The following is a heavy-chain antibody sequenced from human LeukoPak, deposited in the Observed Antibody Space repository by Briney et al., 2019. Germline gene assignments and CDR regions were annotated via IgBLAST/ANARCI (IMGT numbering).Heavy chain of an antibody. J-gene: IGHJ4*02. CDR2: INPNSGGT. CDR1: GYTFTSYH. Sequence: ASVKVSCKASGYTFTSYHMHWVRQAPGQGLEWMGWINPNSGGTNYAQKFQGRVTMTRDTSISTAYMELSRLRSDDTAVYYCARGPYQLLFLIGLWGQGTLVTVSS. D-gene: IGHD2-2*01. V-gene: IGHV1-2*02. CDR3: ARGPYQLLFLIGL.